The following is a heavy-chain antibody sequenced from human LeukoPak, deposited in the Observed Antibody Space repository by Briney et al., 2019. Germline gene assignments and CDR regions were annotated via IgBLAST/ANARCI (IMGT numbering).Heavy chain of an antibody. D-gene: IGHD3-22*01. Sequence: GGSLRLSCAASGLTFDIYAMSWVRQAPGKGLEWVSAVGSNGDSTYYADSVKGRFAISRDNTNNTLFLQMNSLRAEDTAVYYCAKNPLYDSSGYFFPTFDSWGQGTLVAVSS. CDR2: VGSNGDST. CDR1: GLTFDIYA. J-gene: IGHJ5*01. V-gene: IGHV3-23*01. CDR3: AKNPLYDSSGYFFPTFDS.